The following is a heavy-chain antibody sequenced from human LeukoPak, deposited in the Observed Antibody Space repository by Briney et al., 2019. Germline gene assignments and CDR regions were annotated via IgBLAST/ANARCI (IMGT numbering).Heavy chain of an antibody. V-gene: IGHV1-46*01. CDR3: ARRSKMATIDY. Sequence: GASVKVSCKASGYTFTGYYMHWVRQAPGQGLEWMGIINPSGGSTSYAQKFQGRVTMTRDMSTSTVYMELSSLRSEGTAVYYCARRSKMATIDYWGQGTLVTVSS. J-gene: IGHJ4*02. CDR2: INPSGGST. CDR1: GYTFTGYY. D-gene: IGHD5-24*01.